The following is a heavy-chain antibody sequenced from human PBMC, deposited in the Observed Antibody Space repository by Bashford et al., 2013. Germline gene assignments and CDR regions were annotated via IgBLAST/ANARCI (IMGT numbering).Heavy chain of an antibody. CDR1: GASIISDDW. CDR2: IHDSGNT. CDR3: ARLGPRVRAVDYYYYMDV. V-gene: IGHV4-4*02. Sequence: SETLSLTCAVSGASIISDDWWSWIRQAPGQGLEWIGEIHDSGNTNYNPSLKSRVTMSVDMSKNQFSLKLSSVTAADTAAYYCARLGPRVRAVDYYYYMDVWGKGTTVTVSS. J-gene: IGHJ6*03. D-gene: IGHD6-19*01.